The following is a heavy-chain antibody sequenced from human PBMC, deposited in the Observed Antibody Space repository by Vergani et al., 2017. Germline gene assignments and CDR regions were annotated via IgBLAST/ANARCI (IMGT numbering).Heavy chain of an antibody. J-gene: IGHJ4*02. CDR3: ARGFYYDRFQRTLGY. D-gene: IGHD3-22*01. CDR2: INPNSGGT. CDR1: GYTFTGYY. Sequence: QVQLVQSGAEVKKPGASVKVSCTASGYTFTGYYMHWVRQAPGQGLEWMGWINPNSGGTNYAQKFQGRVTMTRDTSISTAYMELSRLRSDDTAVYYCARGFYYDRFQRTLGYWGQGTLVTVSS. V-gene: IGHV1-2*02.